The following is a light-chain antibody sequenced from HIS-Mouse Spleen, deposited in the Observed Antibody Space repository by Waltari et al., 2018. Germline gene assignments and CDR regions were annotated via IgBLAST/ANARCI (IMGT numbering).Light chain of an antibody. J-gene: IGLJ2*01. CDR1: NIGRES. CDR2: DDS. V-gene: IGLV3-21*03. CDR3: QVWDRSSDHVV. Sequence: SYVLTQPPSVSVAPGKTARITCGGNNIGRESVHWYQQKPGQAPVLVVYDDSDRPSGIPERFSWSNSGNPATLTIRRVEAGDEADYYGQVWDRSSDHVVFGGGTKLTVL.